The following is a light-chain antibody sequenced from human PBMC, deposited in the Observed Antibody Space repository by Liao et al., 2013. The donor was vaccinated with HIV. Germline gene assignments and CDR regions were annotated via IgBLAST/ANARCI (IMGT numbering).Light chain of an antibody. V-gene: IGLV3-21*04. CDR3: QVWDSSTDWV. J-gene: IGLJ3*02. Sequence: SNVLTQPPSXSVAPGQTARITCGGNNIGSKDVYWYQQKPGQAPVVVMSYNSGRPSGIPERFSGSKSGNTATLTISRVEAGDEADYYCQVWDSSTDWVFGGGTNLAVL. CDR2: YNS. CDR1: NIGSKD.